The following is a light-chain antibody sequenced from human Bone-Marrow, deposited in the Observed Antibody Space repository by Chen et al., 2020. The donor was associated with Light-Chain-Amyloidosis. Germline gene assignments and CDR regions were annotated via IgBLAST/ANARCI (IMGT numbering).Light chain of an antibody. CDR1: NIGRES. J-gene: IGLJ3*02. Sequence: SYVLTQPPSVSVAPGQTARITCGGNNIGRESGHWHQQKPGQAPVLVVYDDNARPSGIPERLSGSNSGNTATLTISRVEAEDEADYYCQVWDRSSDRPVFGGGTKLTVL. CDR2: DDN. V-gene: IGLV3-21*02. CDR3: QVWDRSSDRPV.